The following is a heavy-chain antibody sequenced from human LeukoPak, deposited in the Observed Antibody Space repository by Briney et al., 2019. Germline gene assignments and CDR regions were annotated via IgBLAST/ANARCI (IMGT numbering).Heavy chain of an antibody. CDR1: GGTFSSYA. CDR2: IIPIFGTA. V-gene: IGHV1-69*05. D-gene: IGHD5-12*01. Sequence: ASVKVSCKACGGTFSSYAISWVRQAPGQGLEWMGGIIPIFGTANYAQKFQGRATITTDESTSTAYMELSSLRSEDTAVYYCAREGRGYDSTNYWGQGTLVTVSS. J-gene: IGHJ4*02. CDR3: AREGRGYDSTNY.